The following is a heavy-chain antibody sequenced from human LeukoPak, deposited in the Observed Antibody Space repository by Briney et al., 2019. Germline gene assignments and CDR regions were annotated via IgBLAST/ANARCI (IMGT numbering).Heavy chain of an antibody. CDR1: GFTFSSYA. J-gene: IGHJ5*02. CDR3: AKNPKFNFWSGPKPYWFDP. D-gene: IGHD3-3*01. V-gene: IGHV3-23*01. CDR2: ISGSGGST. Sequence: PGGSLRLSCAASGFTFSSYAMSWVRQAPGKGLEWVSAISGSGGSTYYADSVKGRFTISRDNSKNTLYLQMNSLRAEDTAVYYCAKNPKFNFWSGPKPYWFDPWGQGTLVTVSS.